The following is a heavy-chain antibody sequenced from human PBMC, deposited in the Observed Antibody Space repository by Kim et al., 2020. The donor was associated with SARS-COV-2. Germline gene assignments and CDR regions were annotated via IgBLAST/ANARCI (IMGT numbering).Heavy chain of an antibody. Sequence: KCQGRVTMTRDTSTSTVYMELGSLRSEDTAVYYCARASPSVAAAGDDFDYWGQGTLVTVSS. V-gene: IGHV1-46*01. D-gene: IGHD6-13*01. J-gene: IGHJ4*02. CDR3: ARASPSVAAAGDDFDY.